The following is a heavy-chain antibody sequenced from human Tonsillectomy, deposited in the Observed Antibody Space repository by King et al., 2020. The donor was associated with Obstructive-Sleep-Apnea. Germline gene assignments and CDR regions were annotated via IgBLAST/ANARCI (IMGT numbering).Heavy chain of an antibody. D-gene: IGHD6-19*01. Sequence: VQLVESGGGLVQPGESLRLSCAGSGFIFSSYAMSWVRQAPGKGLEWVSVITGSGSSTYYADSVKGRFTTSRDNSKSTLYLQMNSLRAEDTAVCYCAPLGWPTPRDNYYGMDVWGQGTTVTVS. CDR1: GFIFSSYA. J-gene: IGHJ6*02. CDR2: ITGSGSST. CDR3: APLGWPTPRDNYYGMDV. V-gene: IGHV3-23*04.